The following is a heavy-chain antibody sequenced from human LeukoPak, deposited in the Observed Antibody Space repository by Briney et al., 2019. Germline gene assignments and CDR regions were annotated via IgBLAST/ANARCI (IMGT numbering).Heavy chain of an antibody. J-gene: IGHJ4*01. V-gene: IGHV3-23*01. CDR1: GFTFSKFA. D-gene: IGHD4-17*01. CDR2: ISARSVNT. Sequence: GGSLRLSCAASGFTFSKFAMSWVRQAPGKGLEWVALISARSVNTDYADSVKGRFTISRDNSTNTLFLQLNNLTAEDTAVYFCAKTGSDGGYRPIDYWGHGTMVTVSS. CDR3: AKTGSDGGYRPIDY.